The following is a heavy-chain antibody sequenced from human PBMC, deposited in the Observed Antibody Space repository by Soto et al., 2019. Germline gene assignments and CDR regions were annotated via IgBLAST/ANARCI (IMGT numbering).Heavy chain of an antibody. CDR2: IIPLFGTA. D-gene: IGHD3-22*01. V-gene: IGHV1-69*01. CDR3: ASTKYDSSAYYCWYLGL. J-gene: IGHJ2*01. Sequence: QVELVQSGAEVKKPGSSGKVSCQASEDTFRNYAISWVRQAPGQGLEWMGGIIPLFGTANYAQKFQRRVTITADSSANTVYLELSSLRYEDTAVYYCASTKYDSSAYYCWYLGLWGRGTLVTVSS. CDR1: EDTFRNYA.